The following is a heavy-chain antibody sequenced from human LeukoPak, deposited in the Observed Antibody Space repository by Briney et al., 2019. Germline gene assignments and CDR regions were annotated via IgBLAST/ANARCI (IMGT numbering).Heavy chain of an antibody. CDR1: GGTFSSYA. V-gene: IGHV1-69*06. CDR3: TFAYYDFWSGYPHRFDY. CDR2: IIPIFGTA. J-gene: IGHJ4*02. Sequence: SAKVSCKASGGTFSSYAISWVRQAPGQGLEWMGRIIPIFGTANYAQKFQGRVTITADKSTSTAYMELSSLRSEDTAVYYCTFAYYDFWSGYPHRFDYWGQGTLVTVSS. D-gene: IGHD3-3*01.